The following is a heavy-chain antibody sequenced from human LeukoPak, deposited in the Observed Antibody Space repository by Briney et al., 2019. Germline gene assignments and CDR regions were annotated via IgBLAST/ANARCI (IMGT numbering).Heavy chain of an antibody. V-gene: IGHV3-30*02. D-gene: IGHD3-9*01. CDR2: IWYDGSNK. J-gene: IGHJ4*02. CDR1: GFTFSSYD. Sequence: GGSLRLSCAASGFTFSSYDMHWVRQAPGKGLEWVAFIWYDGSNKYYADSVKGRFTNSRDNSKNTLYLQMNSLRAEDTAVYYCARGTNDDILTGGLTADFDYWGQGTLVTVSS. CDR3: ARGTNDDILTGGLTADFDY.